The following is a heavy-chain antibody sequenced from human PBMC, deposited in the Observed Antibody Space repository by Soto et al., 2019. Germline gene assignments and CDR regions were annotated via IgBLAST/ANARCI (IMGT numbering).Heavy chain of an antibody. CDR1: GYTFSSYG. D-gene: IGHD4-4*01. CDR2: IRVYNGNT. V-gene: IGHV1-18*01. J-gene: IGHJ6*02. Sequence: GASVLVSCKXSGYTFSSYGITWVRQAPGQGLEWLGWIRVYNGNTNSAQKLQGRVTMTTDTSTSTAYMELRSLRSVDTAVYYCARVVYYSNSAGDYTMDVWGQGTTVTVSS. CDR3: ARVVYYSNSAGDYTMDV.